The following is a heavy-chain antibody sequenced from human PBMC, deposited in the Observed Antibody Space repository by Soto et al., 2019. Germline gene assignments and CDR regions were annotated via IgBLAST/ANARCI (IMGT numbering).Heavy chain of an antibody. CDR3: TRFGGIAAAGTYYYYGMDD. J-gene: IGHJ6*02. CDR2: IRSKAYGGTT. CDR1: GFTFGDYA. Sequence: HPGGSLRLSCTASGFTFGDYAMSWFRQAPGKGLEWVGFIRSKAYGGTTEYAASVKGRFTISRDDSKSIAYLQMNSLKTEDTAVYYCTRFGGIAAAGTYYYYGMDDWGQGTTVTVSS. V-gene: IGHV3-49*03. D-gene: IGHD6-13*01.